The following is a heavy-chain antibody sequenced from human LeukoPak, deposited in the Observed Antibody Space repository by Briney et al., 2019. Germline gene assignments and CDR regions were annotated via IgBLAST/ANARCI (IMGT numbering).Heavy chain of an antibody. D-gene: IGHD3-10*01. CDR2: ISGGSEYI. V-gene: IGHV3-21*01. J-gene: IGHJ4*02. CDR3: ASGIYYASVHTWSPV. Sequence: GGSLRLSCAASGFTFSTYSMNWVRQPPGKGLEWVSSISGGSEYIYYTDSVKGRFTISRDNAKNSLYLQMSSLRADDTAVYYCASGIYYASVHTWSPVWGQGTLVTVS. CDR1: GFTFSTYS.